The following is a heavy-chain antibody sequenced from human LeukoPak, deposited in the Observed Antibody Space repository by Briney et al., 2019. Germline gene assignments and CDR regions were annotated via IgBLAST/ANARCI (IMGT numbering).Heavy chain of an antibody. J-gene: IGHJ4*02. Sequence: PGGSLRLSCAVSGFTFNSYWMHWVRQAPGKGLVWVSRINSDGSSTSYADSVKGRFTISRDNAKNTLYLQMNSLRAEDTAVYYCASENTYYDFWSGRHREYYFDYWGQGTLVTVS. D-gene: IGHD3-3*01. V-gene: IGHV3-74*01. CDR2: INSDGSST. CDR3: ASENTYYDFWSGRHREYYFDY. CDR1: GFTFNSYW.